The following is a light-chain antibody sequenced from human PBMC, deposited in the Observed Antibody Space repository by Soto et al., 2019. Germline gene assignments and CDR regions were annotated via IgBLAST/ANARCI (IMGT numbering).Light chain of an antibody. V-gene: IGKV2-30*01. CDR3: MQGRQWPPT. J-gene: IGKJ3*01. Sequence: DVVLTPSPLSLSVTLGQPASISCRSSQSLVYSDGDTYLNWFHQRPGQSPRRLIYKVSDRDSGVPDRFRGSGSSAEFTLTISRVEAEDVGVYFCMQGRQWPPTFGRGTKLEIK. CDR2: KVS. CDR1: QSLVYSDGDTY.